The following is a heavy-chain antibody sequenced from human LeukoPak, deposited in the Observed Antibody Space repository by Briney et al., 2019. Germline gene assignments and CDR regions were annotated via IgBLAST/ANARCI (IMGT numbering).Heavy chain of an antibody. CDR3: ARQWGSDY. Sequence: GGSLRLSCAASGFTFSSYWMNWARQAPGKRLEWVASINHNGNVNYYVDSVKGRFSISRDNAKNSLYLQMNSLRAEDTAVYYCARQWGSDYWGQGTLVTVSS. V-gene: IGHV3-7*03. CDR2: INHNGNVN. J-gene: IGHJ4*02. CDR1: GFTFSSYW. D-gene: IGHD3-16*01.